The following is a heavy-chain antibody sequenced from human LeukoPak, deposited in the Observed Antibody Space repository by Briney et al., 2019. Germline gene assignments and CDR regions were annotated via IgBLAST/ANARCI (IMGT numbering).Heavy chain of an antibody. D-gene: IGHD4-11*01. CDR2: IYYSGST. J-gene: IGHJ3*02. V-gene: IGHV4-30-4*08. Sequence: PSQTLSLTCTVSGGSISSGDYYWSWIRQPPGKGLEWIGYIYYSGSTYYNPSLKSRVTISVGTSKNQFSLKLSSVTAADTAVYYCARASTVKLRLDAFDIWGQGTMVTVSS. CDR3: ARASTVKLRLDAFDI. CDR1: GGSISSGDYY.